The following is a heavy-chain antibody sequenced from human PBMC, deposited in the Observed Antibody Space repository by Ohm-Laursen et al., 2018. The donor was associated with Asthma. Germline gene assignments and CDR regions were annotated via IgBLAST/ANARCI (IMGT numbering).Heavy chain of an antibody. J-gene: IGHJ4*02. V-gene: IGHV3-21*01. D-gene: IGHD3-3*02. Sequence: GSLRLSCAASGYTFSRYSIHWVRQIPGKGLEWVASISTASSFIYYADSVRGRFTTSRDNAKNSVYLQMNSLRAEDTAVYYCARGALLEWLSLNLDYWGQGTLVTVSS. CDR1: GYTFSRYS. CDR2: ISTASSFI. CDR3: ARGALLEWLSLNLDY.